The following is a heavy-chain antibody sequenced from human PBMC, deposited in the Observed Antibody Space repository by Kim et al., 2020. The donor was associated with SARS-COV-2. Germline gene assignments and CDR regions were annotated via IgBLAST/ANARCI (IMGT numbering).Heavy chain of an antibody. J-gene: IGHJ6*03. V-gene: IGHV2-70*11. CDR2: IDWDDVT. D-gene: IGHD1-7*01. CDR1: GFSLFSRGMC. CDR3: VRLRATGTTRSRSLLYYMDV. Sequence: SGPTLVNPTQTLTLTCTFSGFSLFSRGMCVTWIRRPPGKALEWLARIDWDDVTYYNASLRTRLTISKDSSRNQVVLSMTNMDPVDTATYYCVRLRATGTTRSRSLLYYMDVWGKGTTVTVS.